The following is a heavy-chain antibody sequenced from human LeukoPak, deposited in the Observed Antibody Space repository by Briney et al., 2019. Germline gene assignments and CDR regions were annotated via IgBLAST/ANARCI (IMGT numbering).Heavy chain of an antibody. J-gene: IGHJ4*02. V-gene: IGHV5-51*01. D-gene: IGHD2-2*01. Sequence: GESLKISCQGSGYTFTTYWIAWVRQMPGKGLEWMGIIYPGDSDTRYSPSFQGQVTISADKSISTAYLQWSSLKASDTAMYYCARVLYCSSTSCYLFDYWGQGTLVTVSS. CDR2: IYPGDSDT. CDR3: ARVLYCSSTSCYLFDY. CDR1: GYTFTTYW.